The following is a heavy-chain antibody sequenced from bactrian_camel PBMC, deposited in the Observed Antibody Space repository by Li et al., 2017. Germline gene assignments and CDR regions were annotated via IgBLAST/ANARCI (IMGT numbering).Heavy chain of an antibody. D-gene: IGHD7*01. V-gene: IGHV3S53*01. J-gene: IGHJ6*01. Sequence: HVQLVESGGGSVQAGGSLRLSCASSGRVYSRYCLAWFREIPGKEREGIAAILNDGTTSYSDSAKGRFTISKDNAKPDDAVYLEMNNLLPEDTAVYYCADGGEQYCRDASDFDTYGQGTQVTVS. CDR3: ADGGEQYCRDASDFDT. CDR1: GRVYSRYC. CDR2: ILNDGTT.